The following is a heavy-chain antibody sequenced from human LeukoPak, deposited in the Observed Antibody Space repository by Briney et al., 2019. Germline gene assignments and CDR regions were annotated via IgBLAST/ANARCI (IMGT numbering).Heavy chain of an antibody. V-gene: IGHV4-31*03. D-gene: IGHD3-22*01. CDR1: GGSISSGGYY. CDR2: IYYSGST. Sequence: PSETLSLTCTVSGGSISSGGYYWSWIRRHPGKGLEWIGYIYYSGSTYYNPSLKSRVTISVDTSKNQFSLKLSSVTAADTAVYYCARGHYYDSSAPDYWGQGTLVTVSS. CDR3: ARGHYYDSSAPDY. J-gene: IGHJ4*02.